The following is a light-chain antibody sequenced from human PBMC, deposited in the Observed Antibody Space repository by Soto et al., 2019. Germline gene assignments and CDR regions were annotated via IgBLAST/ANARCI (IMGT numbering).Light chain of an antibody. CDR2: GNS. CDR3: QSYDRSLSDFVV. J-gene: IGLJ2*01. Sequence: QSVLTQPLSVSGVPGQRVTISCTGSSSNIGAGYDVHWYQQVPGTAPKLLIYGNSNRPSGVPDRFSGSKSGTSVSLAITGLQAEDEADYYCQSYDRSLSDFVVFGGGTKVTVL. CDR1: SSNIGAGYD. V-gene: IGLV1-40*01.